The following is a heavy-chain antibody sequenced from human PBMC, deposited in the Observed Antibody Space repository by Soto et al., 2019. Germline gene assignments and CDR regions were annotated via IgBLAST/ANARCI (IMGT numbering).Heavy chain of an antibody. CDR3: AKSPGYNSGWYSIDY. Sequence: PGGSLRLSCAASGFTVSSNYMSWVRQAPGKGLEWVSVIYSGGNTHYADSVKGRFTISRDDSKNTLYLQMNSLRVEDTAMYYCAKSPGYNSGWYSIDYWGQGTLVTVSS. CDR2: IYSGGNT. D-gene: IGHD6-19*01. CDR1: GFTVSSNY. V-gene: IGHV3-66*01. J-gene: IGHJ4*02.